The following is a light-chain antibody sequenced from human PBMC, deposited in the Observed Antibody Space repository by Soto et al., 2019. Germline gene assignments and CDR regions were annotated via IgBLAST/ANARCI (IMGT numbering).Light chain of an antibody. Sequence: QSALTQPRSVAGSPGQSVTISCTGTDSDIGRYDYVSWYQQHPGKAPKLLIYDVSQRPSGVPDRFSGSKSGNTASLTISGLQTDDEADYYCQSYYSSLSGSEVFGGGTKLTVL. CDR1: DSDIGRYDY. CDR2: DVS. CDR3: QSYYSSLSGSEV. V-gene: IGLV2-11*01. J-gene: IGLJ3*02.